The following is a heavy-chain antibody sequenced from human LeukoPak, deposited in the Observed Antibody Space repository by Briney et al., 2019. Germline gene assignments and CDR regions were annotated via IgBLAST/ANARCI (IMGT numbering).Heavy chain of an antibody. Sequence: SGGSLRLSCAASGFTFSNYGMHWVRQAPGKGLEWVANIQQDGSEKYYVDSVKGRFTISRDNAKNSLYLQMNSLRAEDTAVYYCATGGGPGWFGELFRGYFSDYWGQGTLVTVSS. D-gene: IGHD3-10*01. CDR1: GFTFSNYG. CDR3: ATGGGPGWFGELFRGYFSDY. V-gene: IGHV3-7*01. J-gene: IGHJ4*02. CDR2: IQQDGSEK.